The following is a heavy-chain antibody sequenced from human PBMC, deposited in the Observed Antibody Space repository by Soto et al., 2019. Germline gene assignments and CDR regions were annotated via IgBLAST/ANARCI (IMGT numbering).Heavy chain of an antibody. CDR3: ARIPKIAAAGDDYYYGMDV. D-gene: IGHD6-13*01. V-gene: IGHV4-61*01. J-gene: IGHJ6*02. CDR2: VYYRGST. Sequence: QVQLQESGPGLVKPSETLSLTCTVSGRSVSSGSYYWRWIRQPPGKGLEWLGYVYYRGSTNYNTSTKSRVTISVDTSKNQFSLKLSAETAADRAVDYGARIPKIAAAGDDYYYGMDVWGQGTTVTVSS. CDR1: GRSVSSGSYY.